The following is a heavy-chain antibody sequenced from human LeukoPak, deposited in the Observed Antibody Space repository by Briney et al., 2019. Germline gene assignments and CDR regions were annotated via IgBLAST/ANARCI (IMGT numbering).Heavy chain of an antibody. D-gene: IGHD3-22*01. Sequence: SETLSLTCTVSGGSISSSSYYWGWIRQPPGKGLEWIGSIYYSGSTYYNPSPKSRVTISVDTSKNQFSLNLNPVTAADTAVYFCARDEGSAYPFDYWGQGTLVTVSS. J-gene: IGHJ4*02. V-gene: IGHV4-39*07. CDR3: ARDEGSAYPFDY. CDR2: IYYSGST. CDR1: GGSISSSSYY.